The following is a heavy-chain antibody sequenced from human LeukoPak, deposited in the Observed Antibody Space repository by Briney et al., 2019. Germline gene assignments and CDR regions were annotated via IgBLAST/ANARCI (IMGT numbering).Heavy chain of an antibody. CDR1: GYTFTGYY. Sequence: ASVKVSCKASGYTFTGYYMHWVRQAPGQGLKWMGWINPNSGGTNYAQKFQGRVTMTRDTSISTAYMELSRLRSDDTAVYYCAREFASVVVAAFDAFDIWGQGTMVTVSS. J-gene: IGHJ3*02. CDR2: INPNSGGT. D-gene: IGHD2-15*01. CDR3: AREFASVVVAAFDAFDI. V-gene: IGHV1-2*02.